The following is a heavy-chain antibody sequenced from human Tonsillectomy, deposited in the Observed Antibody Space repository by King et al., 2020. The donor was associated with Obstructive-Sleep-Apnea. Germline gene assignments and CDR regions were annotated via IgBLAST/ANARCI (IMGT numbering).Heavy chain of an antibody. D-gene: IGHD4-17*01. J-gene: IGHJ4*02. V-gene: IGHV3-21*01. CDR3: ARTDYGDYGGPFDS. Sequence: VQLVESGGGLVKPGGSLRLSCAASGFTFNSYSMNWVRRAPGKGLEWVSYISSSGSYIYSADSVKSRFTISRDNAKNSLYLQMNSLRAEDTAVYYCARTDYGDYGGPFDSWGQGTLVTVSS. CDR2: ISSSGSYI. CDR1: GFTFNSYS.